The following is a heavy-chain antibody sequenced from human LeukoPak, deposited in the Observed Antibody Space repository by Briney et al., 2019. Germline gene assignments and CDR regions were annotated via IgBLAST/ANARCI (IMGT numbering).Heavy chain of an antibody. CDR1: GFTFSRYW. CDR3: ATGNYYDSRGYYTFGH. Sequence: GGSLRLSCAASGFTFSRYWMHWVRQAPGKGLVWVSRMNGDGSTTSYADSVKGGFTISRDNAKNTPYLQMNSLRAEDTAVYYCATGNYYDSRGYYTFGHWGQGTLVTVSS. D-gene: IGHD3-22*01. V-gene: IGHV3-74*01. CDR2: MNGDGSTT. J-gene: IGHJ1*01.